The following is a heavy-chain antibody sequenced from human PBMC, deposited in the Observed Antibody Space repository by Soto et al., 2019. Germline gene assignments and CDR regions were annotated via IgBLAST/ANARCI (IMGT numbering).Heavy chain of an antibody. Sequence: EVQLVESGGGLVQPGGSLRLSCAASGFTFSDHYIDWVRQAPGKGLEWVGRSRNKANSDSTEYAASGKGRFTISRDDSXXSVYLQMNSLKTEDTAVYYCAGDEYDSSGHSTFHHWGQGTLVTVSS. CDR3: AGDEYDSSGHSTFHH. D-gene: IGHD3-22*01. V-gene: IGHV3-72*01. CDR1: GFTFSDHY. J-gene: IGHJ1*01. CDR2: SRNKANSDST.